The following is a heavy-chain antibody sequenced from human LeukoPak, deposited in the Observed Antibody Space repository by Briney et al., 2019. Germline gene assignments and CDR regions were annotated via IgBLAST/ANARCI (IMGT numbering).Heavy chain of an antibody. V-gene: IGHV1-2*02. Sequence: GASVKVSCKASGYTFTGYYMHWVRHAPGQGLEWMGWINPNSGGTNYAQKFQGRVAMTRDTSISTAYMELSRVRSDDTAVYYCARGLRGEMADLGYWGQGTLVTASS. CDR2: INPNSGGT. D-gene: IGHD5-24*01. CDR3: ARGLRGEMADLGY. J-gene: IGHJ4*02. CDR1: GYTFTGYY.